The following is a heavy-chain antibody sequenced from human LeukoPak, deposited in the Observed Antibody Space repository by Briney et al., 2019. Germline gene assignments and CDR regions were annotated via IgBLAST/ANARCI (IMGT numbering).Heavy chain of an antibody. CDR1: GYTFTSYY. CDR2: IYPSGGGT. Sequence: GASVKVSCKASGYTFTSYYMHWVRQAPGQGLEWMGIIYPSGGGTSYAQKFQGRVTMTRDTSTSTVYMELSSLRSEDTAVYYCAREYILTGSDENYYYYYGMDVWGQGTTVTVSS. CDR3: AREYILTGSDENYYYYYGMDV. J-gene: IGHJ6*02. V-gene: IGHV1-46*01. D-gene: IGHD3-9*01.